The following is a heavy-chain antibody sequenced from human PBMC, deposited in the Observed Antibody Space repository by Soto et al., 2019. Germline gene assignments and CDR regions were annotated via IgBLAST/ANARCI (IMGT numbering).Heavy chain of an antibody. CDR1: GYTFTSYA. CDR2: INAGNGNT. Sequence: QVQLVQSGAEVKKPGASVKVSCKASGYTFTSYAMLWLRQAPGQRLEWMGWINAGNGNTKYSQKFQGRVTITRDTSASTAYMELSSLRSEDTAVYYCARAQNLEMATPWGQGTLVTVSS. V-gene: IGHV1-3*01. D-gene: IGHD5-12*01. CDR3: ARAQNLEMATP. J-gene: IGHJ4*02.